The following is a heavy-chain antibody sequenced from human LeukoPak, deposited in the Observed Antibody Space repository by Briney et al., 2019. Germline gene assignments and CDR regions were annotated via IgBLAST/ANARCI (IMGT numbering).Heavy chain of an antibody. CDR1: GFTFSSNY. Sequence: PGGSLRLSCAASGFTFSSNYMSRVRQAPGKGLEWGSVIYSGGSTSYADSVKGRFTISRDNSKNTLYLQMNSLRAEDTAVYYCARELSAFDIWGQGTMVTVSS. CDR2: IYSGGST. D-gene: IGHD3-10*01. V-gene: IGHV3-53*01. CDR3: ARELSAFDI. J-gene: IGHJ3*02.